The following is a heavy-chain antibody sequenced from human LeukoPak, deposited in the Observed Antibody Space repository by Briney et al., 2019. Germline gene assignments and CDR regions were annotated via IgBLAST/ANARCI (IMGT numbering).Heavy chain of an antibody. D-gene: IGHD3-9*01. Sequence: PGGSLRLSCAASGFTVSGNYMSWVRQAPGKGLEWVSVIYSGGSTDYADSVKGRFTISRDTSKNTLYLQMNSLRVEDTAVYYCARSSHYDILTGYSEEDAFDIWGQGTMVTVSS. CDR1: GFTVSGNY. J-gene: IGHJ3*02. V-gene: IGHV3-53*01. CDR3: ARSSHYDILTGYSEEDAFDI. CDR2: IYSGGST.